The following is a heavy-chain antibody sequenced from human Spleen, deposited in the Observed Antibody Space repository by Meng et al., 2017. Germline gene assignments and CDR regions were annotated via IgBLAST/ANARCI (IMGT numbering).Heavy chain of an antibody. CDR2: INHSGST. V-gene: IGHV4-34*01. Sequence: QVQLQRWRAGLLNPAETLSLTCVVSGGSFSDYYWSWIRQPPGKGLEWIGEINHSGSTNYNPSLESRATISVDTSQNNLSLKLSSVTAADSAVYYCARGPTTMAHDFDYWGQGTLVTVSS. J-gene: IGHJ4*02. CDR3: ARGPTTMAHDFDY. CDR1: GGSFSDYY. D-gene: IGHD4-11*01.